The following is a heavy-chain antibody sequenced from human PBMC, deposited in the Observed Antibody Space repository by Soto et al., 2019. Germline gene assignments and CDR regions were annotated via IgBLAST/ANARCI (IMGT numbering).Heavy chain of an antibody. Sequence: VTQPHINTVSGGSVSIGSYYWSWIRKPPGKGLEWIGYIYYSGSTNYNPSLKSRVTISVDTSKNQFSLKVNSVTAADTAVYYCARRAVVAVTGSLDNWLDPWGQGILVTVSS. CDR1: GGSVSIGSYY. CDR2: IYYSGST. V-gene: IGHV4-61*01. CDR3: ARRAVVAVTGSLDNWLDP. D-gene: IGHD2-21*01. J-gene: IGHJ5*02.